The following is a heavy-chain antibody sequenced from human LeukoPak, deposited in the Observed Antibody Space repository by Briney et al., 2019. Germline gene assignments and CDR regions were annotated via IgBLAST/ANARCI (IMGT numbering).Heavy chain of an antibody. CDR1: GFTFSSYW. CDR2: IKQDGSEK. V-gene: IGHV3-7*01. J-gene: IGHJ4*02. Sequence: PGGSLRLSCAASGFTFSSYWMSWVRQAPGKGLEWVANIKQDGSEKYYVDSVKGRFTISRDNAKNSLYLQMNSLRAEDTAVYYCARVPGDFWSGSSHFDYWGQGTLVTVSS. CDR3: ARVPGDFWSGSSHFDY. D-gene: IGHD3-3*01.